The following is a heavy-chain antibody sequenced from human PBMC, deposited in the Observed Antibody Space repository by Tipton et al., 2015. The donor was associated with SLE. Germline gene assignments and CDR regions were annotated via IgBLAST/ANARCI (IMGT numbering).Heavy chain of an antibody. D-gene: IGHD6-13*01. Sequence: TLSLTCTVSGGSIGSSSYYLGWIRQPPGKGLEWIWRIYYSGSTYYNPALKSRVTISVDTSKNQFSLKLSSVTAADTAVYYCARVGSSSCDYWGQGTLVTVSS. J-gene: IGHJ4*02. CDR2: IYYSGST. CDR3: ARVGSSSCDY. V-gene: IGHV4-39*07. CDR1: GGSIGSSSYY.